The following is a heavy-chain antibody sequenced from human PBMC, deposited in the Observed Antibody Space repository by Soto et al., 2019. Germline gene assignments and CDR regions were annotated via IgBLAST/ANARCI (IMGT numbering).Heavy chain of an antibody. Sequence: EVQLVESGGGLVQPGRSLRLSCVASGFTFDDYAMHWVRQAPGKGLEWVSRISWNSGSIGYADSVKGRFIISRDNAKNSLYLQMNSLRAEDTALYYCAKAVGSYGNFDYWGQGTLVTVSS. CDR1: GFTFDDYA. J-gene: IGHJ4*02. CDR2: ISWNSGSI. CDR3: AKAVGSYGNFDY. V-gene: IGHV3-9*01. D-gene: IGHD5-18*01.